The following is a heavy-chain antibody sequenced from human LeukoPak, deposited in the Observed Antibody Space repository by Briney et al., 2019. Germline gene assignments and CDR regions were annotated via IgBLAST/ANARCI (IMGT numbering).Heavy chain of an antibody. CDR1: GYSISSGYY. CDR2: IYHSGST. D-gene: IGHD1-26*01. V-gene: IGHV4-38-2*02. Sequence: SETLSLTCTVSGYSISSGYYWGWIRQPPGKGLEWIGSIYHSGSTYYNPSLKSRVTISVDTSKNQFSLKLSSVTAADTAVYYCARDSDGPFSSVDVWGKGTTVTVSS. CDR3: ARDSDGPFSSVDV. J-gene: IGHJ6*04.